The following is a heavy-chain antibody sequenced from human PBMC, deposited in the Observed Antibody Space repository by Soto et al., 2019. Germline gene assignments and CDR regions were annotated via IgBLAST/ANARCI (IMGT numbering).Heavy chain of an antibody. V-gene: IGHV4-59*02. Sequence: SEILSLACSVFGASVNSYYWSWIWQSPGRGLEWIGHIFNSGTIHYNPSLKSRITMSVDSSKNQVSLKMNSVTAADTATYYCGRDLLATASARWYYYYGLDVWGQGTTVTVSS. D-gene: IGHD3-3*02. CDR2: IFNSGTI. CDR3: GRDLLATASARWYYYYGLDV. CDR1: GASVNSYY. J-gene: IGHJ6*02.